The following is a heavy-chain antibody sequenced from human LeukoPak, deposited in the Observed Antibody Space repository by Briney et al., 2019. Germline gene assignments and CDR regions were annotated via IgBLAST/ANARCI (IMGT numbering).Heavy chain of an antibody. J-gene: IGHJ4*02. V-gene: IGHV4-34*01. CDR3: ARGPDSSGWSAAYYFDY. D-gene: IGHD6-19*01. Sequence: SETLSLTCAVYGGSFSGYYWSWIRQPPGKGLEWIGEINHSGSTNYNPSLKSRVTISVDTSKNQFSLKLSSVTAADTAVYYCARGPDSSGWSAAYYFDYWGQGTLVTVS. CDR1: GGSFSGYY. CDR2: INHSGST.